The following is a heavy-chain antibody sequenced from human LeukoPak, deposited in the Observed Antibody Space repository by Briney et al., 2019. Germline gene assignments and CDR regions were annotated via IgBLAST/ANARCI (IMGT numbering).Heavy chain of an antibody. CDR3: ARPADDYGDYSFDY. CDR1: GGTLSSYA. CDR2: IIPIFGTA. V-gene: IGHV1-69*05. D-gene: IGHD4-17*01. Sequence: SVKVSCKASGGTLSSYAISWVRQAPGQGLEWMGGIIPIFGTANYAQKFQGRVTITTDESTSTAYMELSSLGSEDTAVYYCARPADDYGDYSFDYWGQGTLVTVSS. J-gene: IGHJ4*02.